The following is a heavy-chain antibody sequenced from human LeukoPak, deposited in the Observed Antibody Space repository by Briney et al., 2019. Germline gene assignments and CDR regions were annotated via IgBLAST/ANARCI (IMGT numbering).Heavy chain of an antibody. Sequence: ASVKVSCKASGYTFTSYGISWVRQAPGQGLEWMGWISAYNGNTNYAQKLQGRVTMTTDTSTSTAYMELRSLRSDDTAVYYCARTYYYGSGRLRAPMDVWGQGTTVTVSS. J-gene: IGHJ6*02. CDR3: ARTYYYGSGRLRAPMDV. CDR2: ISAYNGNT. D-gene: IGHD3-10*01. V-gene: IGHV1-18*01. CDR1: GYTFTSYG.